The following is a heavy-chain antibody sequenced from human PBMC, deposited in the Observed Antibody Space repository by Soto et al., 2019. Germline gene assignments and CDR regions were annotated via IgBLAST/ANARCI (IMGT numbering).Heavy chain of an antibody. CDR2: IYYSGST. J-gene: IGHJ3*02. CDR1: GGSISSGGYY. V-gene: IGHV4-31*03. D-gene: IGHD6-13*01. CDR3: ARFPPSWYNAFDI. Sequence: SETLSLTCTVSGGSISSGGYYWSWIRQHPGKGLEWIGYIYYSGSTYYNPSLKSRVTISVDTSKNQFSLKLSSVTAADTAVYYCARFPPSWYNAFDIWGQGTMVTVSS.